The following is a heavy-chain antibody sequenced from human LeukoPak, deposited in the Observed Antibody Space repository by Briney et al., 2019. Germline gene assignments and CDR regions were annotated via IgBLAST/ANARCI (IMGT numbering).Heavy chain of an antibody. J-gene: IGHJ4*02. CDR3: ARGEIGVAVAAR. CDR2: MNPNSGNT. Sequence: GASVKVSCKASGYTFTSYDINWVRQATGQGREWMGWMNPNSGNTGYAQKFQGRVTMTRNTSISTAYMELSSLRSEDTAVYYCARGEIGVAVAARWGQGTLVTVSS. V-gene: IGHV1-8*01. CDR1: GYTFTSYD. D-gene: IGHD6-19*01.